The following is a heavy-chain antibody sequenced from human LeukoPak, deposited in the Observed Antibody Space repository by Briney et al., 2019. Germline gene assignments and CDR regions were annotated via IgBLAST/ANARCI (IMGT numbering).Heavy chain of an antibody. D-gene: IGHD5-18*01. CDR3: ARAARFNTAMVSPFGY. CDR1: GFTFSSYA. J-gene: IGHJ4*02. CDR2: ISGSGGST. V-gene: IGHV3-23*01. Sequence: GGSLRLSCAASGFTFSSYAMSWVRQAPGKGLEWVSAISGSGGSTYYADSVKGRFTISRDNSKNTLYLQMNSLRAEDTAVYHCARAARFNTAMVSPFGYWGQGTLVTVSS.